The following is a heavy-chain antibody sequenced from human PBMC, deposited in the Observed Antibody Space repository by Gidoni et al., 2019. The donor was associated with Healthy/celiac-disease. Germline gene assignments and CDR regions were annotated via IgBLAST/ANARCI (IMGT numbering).Heavy chain of an antibody. D-gene: IGHD6-19*01. CDR1: GFSFSSYA. CDR3: AKMYIAVAGTSAVDY. J-gene: IGHJ4*02. CDR2: ISGSGGST. Sequence: EVQLLESGGGLVQPGGSLRLSCAASGFSFSSYAMSWVRQAPGKGLGWGSAISGSGGSTYYADSVKGRFTISRDNSKNTLYLQMNSLRAEDTAVYYCAKMYIAVAGTSAVDYWGQGTLVTVSS. V-gene: IGHV3-23*01.